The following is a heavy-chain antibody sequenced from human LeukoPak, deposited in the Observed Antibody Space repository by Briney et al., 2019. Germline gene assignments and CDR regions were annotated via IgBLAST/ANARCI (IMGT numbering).Heavy chain of an antibody. CDR2: INPNSGGT. CDR3: ARALQGYDILTGYSKTTFDY. V-gene: IGHV1-2*02. CDR1: GYTFTGYY. D-gene: IGHD3-9*01. Sequence: ASVKVSCKASGYTFTGYYMHWVRQAPGQGLEWMGWINPNSGGTNYAQKFQSRVTMTRDTSISTAYMELSRLRSDDTAVYYCARALQGYDILTGYSKTTFDYWGQGTLVTVSS. J-gene: IGHJ4*02.